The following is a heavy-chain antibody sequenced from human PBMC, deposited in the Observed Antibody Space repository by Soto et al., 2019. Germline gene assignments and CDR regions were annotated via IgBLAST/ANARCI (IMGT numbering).Heavy chain of an antibody. V-gene: IGHV1-2*04. Sequence: QVQLVQSGAEVKKPGASVKVSCKASGYTFTGYYMHWVRQAPGQGLEWMGWINPNSGGTNDAQKFQGWVTMTRDTSISTAYMELSRLRSDDTAVYYCARMRGYCSGGSCYGAFDIWGQGTMVTVSS. D-gene: IGHD2-15*01. J-gene: IGHJ3*02. CDR3: ARMRGYCSGGSCYGAFDI. CDR2: INPNSGGT. CDR1: GYTFTGYY.